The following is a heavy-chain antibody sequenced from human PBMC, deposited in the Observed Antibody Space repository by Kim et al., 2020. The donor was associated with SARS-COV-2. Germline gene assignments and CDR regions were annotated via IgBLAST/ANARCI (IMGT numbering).Heavy chain of an antibody. J-gene: IGHJ6*02. V-gene: IGHV4-39*07. D-gene: IGHD1-26*01. Sequence: RVTISVDTSKNQFSLKLSSVTAADTAVYYCAREGSRGSYNQYYYYGMDVWGQGTTVTVSS. CDR3: AREGSRGSYNQYYYYGMDV.